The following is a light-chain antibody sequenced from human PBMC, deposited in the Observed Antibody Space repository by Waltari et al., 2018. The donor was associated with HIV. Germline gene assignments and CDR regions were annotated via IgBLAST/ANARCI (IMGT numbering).Light chain of an antibody. CDR2: GAS. V-gene: IGKV3-15*01. CDR1: QSVSSH. CDR3: QHYDRWPWG. Sequence: EVVMTQSPATLSVSPGERATLSCRASQSVSSHLAWYQQRPGQSPRLLIYGASTRATGIPDRFSGSGSGTEFTLIISSLQSEDFALYYCQHYDRWPWGFGQGTKVEIK. J-gene: IGKJ1*01.